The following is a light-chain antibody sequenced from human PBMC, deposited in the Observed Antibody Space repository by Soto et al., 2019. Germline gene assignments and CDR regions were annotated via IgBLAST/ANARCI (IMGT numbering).Light chain of an antibody. Sequence: ETVLTQSPGTVSLSPGERATLSCRTSQSVKSNYLAWYQKKPGQAPRLLIYGVFNRATGIPDRFSGSGSGTDFTLTISALEPEDSAVYYCQHYDGSPRTFGQGTKLEIK. CDR3: QHYDGSPRT. V-gene: IGKV3-20*01. J-gene: IGKJ2*01. CDR2: GVF. CDR1: QSVKSNY.